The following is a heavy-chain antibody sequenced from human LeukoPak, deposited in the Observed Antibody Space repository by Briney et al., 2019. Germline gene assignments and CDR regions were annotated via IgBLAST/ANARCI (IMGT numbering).Heavy chain of an antibody. V-gene: IGHV1-3*01. CDR1: GYTFTSYA. CDR2: INAGNGNT. Sequence: ASVKVSCKASGYTFTSYAMHWVRQAPGQRLEWMGWINAGNGNTKYSQKFQGRVTITRDTPASTAYMELSSLRSEDTAVYYCAREGSSWYVWFDPWGQGTLVTVSS. J-gene: IGHJ5*02. CDR3: AREGSSWYVWFDP. D-gene: IGHD6-13*01.